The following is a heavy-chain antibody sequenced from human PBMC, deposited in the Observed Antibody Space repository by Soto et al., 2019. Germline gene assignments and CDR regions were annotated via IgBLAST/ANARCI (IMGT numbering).Heavy chain of an antibody. Sequence: PGGSLRLSCAASGFTFSDFGMTWVRQAPGKGLEWVSSISSSSSYIYYADSVKGRFTISRDNAKNSLYLQMNSLRAEDTAVYYCARAQQQLVSKTGMDVWGQGTTVTVSS. J-gene: IGHJ6*02. CDR1: GFTFSDFG. CDR2: ISSSSSYI. V-gene: IGHV3-21*01. D-gene: IGHD6-13*01. CDR3: ARAQQQLVSKTGMDV.